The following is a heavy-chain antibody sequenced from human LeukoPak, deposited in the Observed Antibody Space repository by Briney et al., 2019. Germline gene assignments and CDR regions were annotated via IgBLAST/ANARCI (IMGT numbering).Heavy chain of an antibody. Sequence: PGGSLRLSCAASGFTFSGSAMHWVRQASGKGLEWVGRTRSKANSYATAYAASVKGRFTISRDDSKNTAYLQMNSLKTEDTAVYYCTRPGAGTDYYYYYMDVWGKGTTVTISS. CDR2: TRSKANSYAT. CDR3: TRPGAGTDYYYYYMDV. J-gene: IGHJ6*03. V-gene: IGHV3-73*01. D-gene: IGHD6-19*01. CDR1: GFTFSGSA.